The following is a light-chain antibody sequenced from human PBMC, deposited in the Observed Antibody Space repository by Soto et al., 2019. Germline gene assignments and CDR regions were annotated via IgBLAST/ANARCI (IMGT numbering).Light chain of an antibody. Sequence: QSALTQPASVSGSPGQSITISCTGTSSDVGGYNYVSWYQQHPGKAPKLMIYDVSNRPSGVSNRFSGSKYGNTASLTISGLQAEDEADYYCSSYTSSSTYVVFGGGTKVTVL. J-gene: IGLJ2*01. CDR2: DVS. V-gene: IGLV2-14*01. CDR3: SSYTSSSTYVV. CDR1: SSDVGGYNY.